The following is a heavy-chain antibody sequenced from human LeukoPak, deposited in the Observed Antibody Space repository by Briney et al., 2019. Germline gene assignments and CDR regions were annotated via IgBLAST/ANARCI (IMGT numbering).Heavy chain of an antibody. J-gene: IGHJ3*02. CDR3: ARDPGYSYGPDAFDI. CDR2: IYYSGST. Sequence: SETLSLTCTVSGGSISSSSYYWGWIRQPPGKGLEWIGSIYYSGSTYYNPSLKSRATISVDTSKNQFSLKLSPVTAADTAVYYCARDPGYSYGPDAFDIWGQGTMVTVSS. D-gene: IGHD5-18*01. V-gene: IGHV4-39*07. CDR1: GGSISSSSYY.